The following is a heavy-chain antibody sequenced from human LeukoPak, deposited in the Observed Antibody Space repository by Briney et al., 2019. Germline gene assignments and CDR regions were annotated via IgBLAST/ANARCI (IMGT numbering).Heavy chain of an antibody. D-gene: IGHD2-15*01. CDR2: ISYDGSNK. J-gene: IGHJ4*02. CDR3: ARKGRYCSGGSCYSEDYFDY. V-gene: IGHV3-30*03. Sequence: GGSLRLSCAASGFTFSSYGMHWVRQAPGKGLEWVAVISYDGSNKYYADSVKGRFTISRDNSKNTLYLQMNSLRAEDTAVYYCARKGRYCSGGSCYSEDYFDYGGQGTLVTVPS. CDR1: GFTFSSYG.